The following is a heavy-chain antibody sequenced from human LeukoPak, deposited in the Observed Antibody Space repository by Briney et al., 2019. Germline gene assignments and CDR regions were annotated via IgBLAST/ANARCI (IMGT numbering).Heavy chain of an antibody. CDR3: VKDNPLDY. V-gene: IGHV3-30*02. J-gene: IGHJ4*02. CDR2: IRYDGNNK. CDR1: GFTFSSYW. D-gene: IGHD1-14*01. Sequence: PGGSLRLSCAASGFTFSSYWMSWVRQAPGKGLEWVAFIRYDGNNKLYADSVKGRFTISRDNSKNTLYLHINSLRAEDTAVYYCVKDNPLDYWGQGTLVIVSS.